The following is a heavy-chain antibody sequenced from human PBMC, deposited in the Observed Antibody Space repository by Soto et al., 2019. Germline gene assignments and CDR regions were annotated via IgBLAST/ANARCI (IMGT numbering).Heavy chain of an antibody. CDR2: VYYRGGT. CDR3: ARDRRGVPMSL. V-gene: IGHV4-30-4*01. CDR1: GGSISSGDYY. D-gene: IGHD3-22*01. Sequence: QVQLQESGPGLVKPSQTLSLTCTVSGGSISSGDYYWSWIRQPPGKGLEWIGYVYYRGGTYYNPSLKSRVTISVDTSKNPFSLKLSSVTAADTAVYYCARDRRGVPMSLWGRGTLVTVSS. J-gene: IGHJ2*01.